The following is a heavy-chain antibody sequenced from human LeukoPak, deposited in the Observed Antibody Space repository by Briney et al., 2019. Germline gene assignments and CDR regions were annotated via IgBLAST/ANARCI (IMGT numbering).Heavy chain of an antibody. CDR2: INPNSGGT. V-gene: IGHV1-2*04. J-gene: IGHJ5*02. CDR1: GYTFTGYY. CDR3: ARDRGIAADNWFDP. Sequence: ASVKVSCKASGYTFTGYYMHRVRQAPGQGLEWTGWINPNSGGTNYAQKFQGWVTMTRDTSISTAYMELSRLRSDDTAVYYCARDRGIAADNWFDPWGQGTLVTVSS. D-gene: IGHD6-13*01.